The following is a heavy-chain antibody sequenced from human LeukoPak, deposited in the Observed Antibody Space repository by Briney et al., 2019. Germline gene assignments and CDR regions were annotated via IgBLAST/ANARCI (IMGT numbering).Heavy chain of an antibody. D-gene: IGHD5-12*01. V-gene: IGHV4-34*01. J-gene: IGHJ5*02. CDR2: INHSGST. Sequence: SETLSLTCAVYGGSFSGYYWSWLRQPPGKGLEWIGEINHSGSTNYNTSLKSRVTISVETSKKQFSLKMSSVTAAATAVYYCGRGGIVATIGGNWFDPLVQGTQVTDSS. CDR3: GRGGIVATIGGNWFDP. CDR1: GGSFSGYY.